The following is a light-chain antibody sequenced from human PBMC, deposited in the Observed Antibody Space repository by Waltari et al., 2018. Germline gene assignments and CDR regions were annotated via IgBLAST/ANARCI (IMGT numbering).Light chain of an antibody. J-gene: IGKJ3*01. CDR3: HQLNSYRA. CDR1: QDISSH. V-gene: IGKV1-9*01. Sequence: DIQLTQSPSFLSASVGDRVTITCRASQDISSHLAWYQQKPGKAPKLLIYAASTLQSGVPSRFSCSGSGTEFTLTISSLQPEDFATYYCHQLNSYRAFGPGAKVEIK. CDR2: AAS.